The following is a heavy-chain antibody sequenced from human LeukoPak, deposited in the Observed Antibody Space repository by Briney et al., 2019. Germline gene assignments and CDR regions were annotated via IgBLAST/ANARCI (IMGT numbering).Heavy chain of an antibody. J-gene: IGHJ6*02. CDR2: IIPVLNIT. D-gene: IGHD5-18*01. CDR3: ARDQGLTAPPPYGLDV. Sequence: ASVKVSCKASGYTFTSYGITWVRQAPGQGLEWMGRIIPVLNITNYAQKFQGRVTITADTSTSTAYMELSSLRSEETAVYYCARDQGLTAPPPYGLDVWGQGTTVTVSS. V-gene: IGHV1-69*04. CDR1: GYTFTSYG.